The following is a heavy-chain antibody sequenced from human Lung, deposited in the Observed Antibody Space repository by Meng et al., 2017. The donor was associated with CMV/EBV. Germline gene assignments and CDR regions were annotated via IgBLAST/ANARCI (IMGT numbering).Heavy chain of an antibody. J-gene: IGHJ6*02. CDR2: ITWNSGRI. D-gene: IGHD1-26*01. Sequence: SCAASGFTFDDYAMHWVRQVPGKGLEWVAGITWNSGRIGYADSVKGRFTISRDNAKNSLYLQMNSLRAEDTAFYYCAKGLSGLNYYNGMDVWGRGTTVTVSS. V-gene: IGHV3-9*01. CDR3: AKGLSGLNYYNGMDV. CDR1: GFTFDDYA.